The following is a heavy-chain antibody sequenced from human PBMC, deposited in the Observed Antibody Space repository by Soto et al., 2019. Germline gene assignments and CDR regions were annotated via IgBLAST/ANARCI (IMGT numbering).Heavy chain of an antibody. Sequence: SETLSITCAVCGGSVSSGGYSWSWIRQPPGKGLEWIGYIYYSGSTYYNPSLKSRVTISVDTSKNQFSLKLSSVTAADTAVYYCARHADPRDVVPAAMRAHWFDPWGQGTLVTVSS. V-gene: IGHV4-61*08. D-gene: IGHD2-2*01. CDR2: IYYSGST. CDR3: ARHADPRDVVPAAMRAHWFDP. CDR1: GGSVSSGGYS. J-gene: IGHJ5*02.